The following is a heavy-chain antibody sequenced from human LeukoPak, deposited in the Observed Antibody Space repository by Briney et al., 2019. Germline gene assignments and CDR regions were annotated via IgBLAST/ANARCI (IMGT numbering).Heavy chain of an antibody. D-gene: IGHD3-22*01. V-gene: IGHV4-34*01. Sequence: PSETLSLTCAVSGGSISSGGYSWSWIRQPPGKGLEWIGEINHSGSTNYNPSLKSRVTISVDTSKNQFSLKLSSVTAADTAVYYCARNGNSSGLQYYFDYWGQGTLVTVSS. J-gene: IGHJ4*02. CDR3: ARNGNSSGLQYYFDY. CDR1: GGSISSGGYS. CDR2: INHSGST.